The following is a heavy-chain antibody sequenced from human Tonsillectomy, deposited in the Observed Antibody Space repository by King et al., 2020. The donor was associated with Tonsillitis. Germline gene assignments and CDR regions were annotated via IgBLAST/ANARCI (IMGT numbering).Heavy chain of an antibody. Sequence: VQLVESGGGVVQPGRSLRLSCTASGFTFWSYAMHWVRQAPGRGLEWVAAISSDGSNKYYAASVNGRFTISIDNSQNKLYLQMNRLRAEDTAVYYCARRDGALDYYYYAMDVWGQRTTVTAPS. D-gene: IGHD4-17*01. CDR2: ISSDGSNK. V-gene: IGHV3-30*04. J-gene: IGHJ6*02. CDR1: GFTFWSYA. CDR3: ARRDGALDYYYYAMDV.